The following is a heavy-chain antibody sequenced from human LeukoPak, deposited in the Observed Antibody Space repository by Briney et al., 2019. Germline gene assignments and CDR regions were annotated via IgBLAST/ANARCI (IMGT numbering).Heavy chain of an antibody. J-gene: IGHJ4*02. CDR3: ARQGYSYGSKTFDY. CDR1: GFTFSSYS. CDR2: ISSSSSTI. D-gene: IGHD5-18*01. V-gene: IGHV3-48*01. Sequence: GGSLRLSCAASGFTFSSYSMNWVRQAPGKGLEWVSYISSSSSTIYYADSVKGRFTISRDNAKNSLYLQMNSLRAEDTAVYYCARQGYSYGSKTFDYWGQGTLVTVSS.